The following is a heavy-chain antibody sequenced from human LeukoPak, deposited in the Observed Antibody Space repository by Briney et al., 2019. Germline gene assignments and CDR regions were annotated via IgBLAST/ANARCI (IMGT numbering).Heavy chain of an antibody. CDR2: IYYSGST. D-gene: IGHD5-18*01. Sequence: PSETLSLTCTVSGGSISSYYWSWIRQPPGKGLEWVGYIYYSGSTNYNPSLKSRVTISVDTSKNQFSLKLSSVTAADTAVYYCARTTEGGYTYDYFYYYYMDVWGKGPTVTISS. CDR1: GGSISSYY. J-gene: IGHJ6*03. CDR3: ARTTEGGYTYDYFYYYYMDV. V-gene: IGHV4-59*01.